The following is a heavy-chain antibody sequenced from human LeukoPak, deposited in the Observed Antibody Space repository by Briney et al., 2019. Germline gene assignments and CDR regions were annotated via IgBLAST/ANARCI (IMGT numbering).Heavy chain of an antibody. Sequence: PSETLSLTCTVSGGYISSYYWSWIRQPPGKGLEWIGYIYYSGSTNYNPSLKSRVTISVDTSKNQFSLKLSSVIAADTAVYYCARVGSSTSWVYWGQGTVVTVSS. D-gene: IGHD2-2*01. V-gene: IGHV4-59*01. CDR1: GGYISSYY. J-gene: IGHJ4*02. CDR2: IYYSGST. CDR3: ARVGSSTSWVY.